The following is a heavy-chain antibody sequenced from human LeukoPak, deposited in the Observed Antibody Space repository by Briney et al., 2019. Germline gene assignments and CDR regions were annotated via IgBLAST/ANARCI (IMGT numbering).Heavy chain of an antibody. J-gene: IGHJ5*02. V-gene: IGHV3-48*03. D-gene: IGHD3-22*01. CDR3: ARYSDYYDSSGYSNWFDH. CDR1: GFTFSSYE. Sequence: GGSLRLSCAASGFTFSSYEMNWVRQAPGKGLEWVSYISSSGSTIYYADSVKGRFTISRDNAKNSLYLQMNSLRAEDTAVYYCARYSDYYDSSGYSNWFDHWGQGTLVTVSS. CDR2: ISSSGSTI.